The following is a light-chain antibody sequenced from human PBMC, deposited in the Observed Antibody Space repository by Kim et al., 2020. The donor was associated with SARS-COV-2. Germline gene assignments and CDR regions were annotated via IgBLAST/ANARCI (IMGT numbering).Light chain of an antibody. J-gene: IGLJ2*01. Sequence: VSPGQTASITCSGDKLGDKYACWYQQKPGQSPVLVIYQDSKRPSGIPERFSGSNSGNTATLTISGTQAMDEADYYCQAWDSSTGEFRGETQLTVL. CDR3: QAWDSSTGE. V-gene: IGLV3-1*01. CDR2: QDS. CDR1: KLGDKY.